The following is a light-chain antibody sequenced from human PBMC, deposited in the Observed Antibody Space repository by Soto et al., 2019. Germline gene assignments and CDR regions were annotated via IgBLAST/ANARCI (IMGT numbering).Light chain of an antibody. J-gene: IGKJ1*01. Sequence: DIQMTQSPSSLSASVGDRVTITCRASRDITNFLNWYQQKPGKAPNLLIFAASTLQSGVPPRFSGSGSGTDITLTITSLQPEDFATYYCQQSYNAPKTFGQGTKVQV. V-gene: IGKV1-39*01. CDR1: RDITNF. CDR2: AAS. CDR3: QQSYNAPKT.